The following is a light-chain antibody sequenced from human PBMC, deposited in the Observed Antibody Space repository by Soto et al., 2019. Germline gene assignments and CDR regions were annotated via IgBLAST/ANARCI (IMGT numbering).Light chain of an antibody. Sequence: AIRMTLSPSSISASTGDKVTITCRARQGVSTHLSWYQQKPGNAPKLLIYAESTLQIGVPSTFSGSGPGTDFTLAITSLQSENYVTYYFKQYYFCAHTFDPGTKGDSK. CDR3: KQYYFCAHT. V-gene: IGKV1-8*01. CDR1: QGVSTH. CDR2: AES. J-gene: IGKJ3*01.